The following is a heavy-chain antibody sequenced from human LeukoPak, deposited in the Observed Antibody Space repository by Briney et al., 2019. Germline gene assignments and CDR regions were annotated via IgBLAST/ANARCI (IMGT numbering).Heavy chain of an antibody. D-gene: IGHD4-17*01. CDR1: GGSISSGDYY. CDR2: IYYSGST. J-gene: IGHJ4*02. V-gene: IGHV4-30-4*01. Sequence: SETLSLTCTVSGGSISSGDYYWSWIRQHPGKGLEWIGYIYYSGSTYYNPSLKSRVTISVDTSKNQFSLKLSSVTAADTAVYYCARFDTTVTRGIDYWGQGTLVTVSS. CDR3: ARFDTTVTRGIDY.